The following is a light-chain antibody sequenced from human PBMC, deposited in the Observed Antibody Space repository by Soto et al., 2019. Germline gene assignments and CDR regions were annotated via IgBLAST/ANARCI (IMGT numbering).Light chain of an antibody. Sequence: QSALTQPPSASGSPGQSVTMSCTGTSSDVGGYDYVSWYQQHPGKAPKLIIYEVTKRPSGVPDRFSGSKSGNTASLTVSGLQADDEGGYYCKSYAGSNTWVFGGGTQLTVL. V-gene: IGLV2-8*01. CDR2: EVT. CDR3: KSYAGSNTWV. CDR1: SSDVGGYDY. J-gene: IGLJ3*02.